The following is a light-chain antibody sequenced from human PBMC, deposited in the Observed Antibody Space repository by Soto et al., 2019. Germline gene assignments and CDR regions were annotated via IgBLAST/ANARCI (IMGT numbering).Light chain of an antibody. CDR1: SGHSSYA. V-gene: IGLV4-69*01. J-gene: IGLJ1*01. CDR3: QTWGTGIHV. Sequence: QLVLTQSPSASASLGASVKLTCTLSSGHSSYAIAWHQQQPEKGPRYLMKLNSDGSHSKGDGIPDRFSGSSSGAERYLIIPSLQSEDEADYYCQTWGTGIHVFGTGTKLTVL. CDR2: LNSDGSH.